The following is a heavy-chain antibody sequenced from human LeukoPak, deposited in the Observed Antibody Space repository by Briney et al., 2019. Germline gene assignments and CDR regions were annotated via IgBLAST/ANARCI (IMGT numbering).Heavy chain of an antibody. CDR1: GFTFSSYA. CDR2: ISYDGSNK. CDR3: ARSGEWLVYYFDY. D-gene: IGHD6-19*01. Sequence: GGSLRLSCAASGFTFSSYAMHWVRQAPGKGLEWVAVISYDGSNKYYADSVKGRFTISRDNSKNTLYLQMNSLRAEDTAVYYCARSGEWLVYYFDYWGQGTLVTASS. J-gene: IGHJ4*02. V-gene: IGHV3-30-3*01.